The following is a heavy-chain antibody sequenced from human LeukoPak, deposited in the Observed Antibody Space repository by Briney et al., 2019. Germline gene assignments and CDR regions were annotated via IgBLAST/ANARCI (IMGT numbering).Heavy chain of an antibody. D-gene: IGHD6-19*01. CDR1: GFTFSSYS. CDR2: ISSSSSYI. CDR3: AGLHSSGWYGFAY. Sequence: PGGSLRLSCAASGFTFSSYSMNWVRQAQGKGLEWVSSISSSSSYIYYADSVEGRFTISRDNAKKSLYLQMDSQIAEDTAVYYCAGLHSSGWYGFAYWGQGPLVTVSS. V-gene: IGHV3-21*01. J-gene: IGHJ4*02.